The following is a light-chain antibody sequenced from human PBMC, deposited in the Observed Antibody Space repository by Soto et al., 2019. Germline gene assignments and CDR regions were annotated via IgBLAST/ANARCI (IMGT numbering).Light chain of an antibody. J-gene: IGLJ1*01. V-gene: IGLV2-14*01. CDR1: SSDVGGYNY. Sequence: QSVLTQPASVSGSPGQSITISCTGTSSDVGGYNYVSWYQQHPGKAPKLMIYDVSNRPSGVSNRCSGSKSGNTASLTISGLQAEDEADYSCSSYTSSSTLEVFGTGTKVTVL. CDR2: DVS. CDR3: SSYTSSSTLEV.